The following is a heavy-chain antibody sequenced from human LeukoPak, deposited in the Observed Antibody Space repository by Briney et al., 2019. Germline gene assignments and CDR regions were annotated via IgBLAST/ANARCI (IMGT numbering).Heavy chain of an antibody. CDR1: GYTFTGYY. J-gene: IGHJ6*02. D-gene: IGHD2-2*01. V-gene: IGHV1-2*02. CDR2: INPNSGGT. CDR3: ARDFRVEERTSYYYYGMDV. Sequence: ASVKVSCKASGYTFTGYYMHWVRQAPGQGLEWMGWINPNSGGTNYAQKFQGRVTMTRDTSISTAYMELSRLRSDDTAVYYCARDFRVEERTSYYYYGMDVWRQGTTVTVSS.